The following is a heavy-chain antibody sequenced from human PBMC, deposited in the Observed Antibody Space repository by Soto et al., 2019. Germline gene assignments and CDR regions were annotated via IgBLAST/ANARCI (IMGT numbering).Heavy chain of an antibody. Sequence: GGALGLSCAAPGFTFCQYCVARGPPAPGKGLEWVSTISGSGGSTYYADSVKGRFTISRDNSKNTLYLQMNSLRAEDTAVYYCAKDQGSSWYEIDYWGQGTLVTVSS. CDR2: ISGSGGST. CDR3: AKDQGSSWYEIDY. D-gene: IGHD6-13*01. CDR1: GFTFCQYC. J-gene: IGHJ4*02. V-gene: IGHV3-23*01.